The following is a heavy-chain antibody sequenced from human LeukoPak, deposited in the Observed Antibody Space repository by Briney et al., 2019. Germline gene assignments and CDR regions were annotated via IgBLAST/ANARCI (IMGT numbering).Heavy chain of an antibody. D-gene: IGHD6-19*01. CDR2: IYYSGST. CDR3: ARDLAVAGLDY. J-gene: IGHJ4*02. Sequence: SETLSLTCTVSGGSISSYYWSWIRQPPGKGLEWIAYIYYSGSTNYNPSLKSRVTISVDTSKNQFSLKLSSVTAADTAVYYCARDLAVAGLDYWGQGTLVTVSS. V-gene: IGHV4-59*12. CDR1: GGSISSYY.